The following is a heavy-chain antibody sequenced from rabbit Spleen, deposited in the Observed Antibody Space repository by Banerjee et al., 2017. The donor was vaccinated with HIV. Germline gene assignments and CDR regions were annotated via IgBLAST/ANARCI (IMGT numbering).Heavy chain of an antibody. CDR3: ARGSAAMTMVIIGFYLNL. Sequence: QQQLEESGGGLVKPGGTLTLTCKVSGIDFSSYYYMCWVRQAPGKGLECIACIYGDSSGSTYYASWAKGRFTISRTSSTTVTLEMTSLTAADTATYFCARGSAAMTMVIIGFYLNLWGPGTLVTVS. D-gene: IGHD2-1*01. CDR2: IYGDSSGST. CDR1: GIDFSSYYY. J-gene: IGHJ4*01. V-gene: IGHV1S45*01.